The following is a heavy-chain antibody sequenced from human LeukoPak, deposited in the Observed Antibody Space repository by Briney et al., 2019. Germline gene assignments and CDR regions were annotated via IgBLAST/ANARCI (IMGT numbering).Heavy chain of an antibody. J-gene: IGHJ4*02. Sequence: ASVKVSCKASGYTFTGYYMHWVRQAPGQGLEWMGWINPNSGGTNYAQKFQGRVTMTRDTSISTAYMELSRLRSDDTAVYYCARHTVTTKSFDYWGQGTLVTVSS. CDR1: GYTFTGYY. CDR3: ARHTVTTKSFDY. CDR2: INPNSGGT. V-gene: IGHV1-2*02. D-gene: IGHD4-17*01.